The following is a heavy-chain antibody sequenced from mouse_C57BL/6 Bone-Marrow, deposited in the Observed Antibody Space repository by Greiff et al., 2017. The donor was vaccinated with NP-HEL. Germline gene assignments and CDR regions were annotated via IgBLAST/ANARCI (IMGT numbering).Heavy chain of an antibody. CDR2: ISYDGSN. D-gene: IGHD3-1*01. CDR1: GYSITSGYY. J-gene: IGHJ2*01. CDR3: ARDREY. Sequence: VQLQQSGPGLVKPSQSLSLTCSVTGYSITSGYYWNWIRQFPGNQLEWMGYISYDGSNNYNPSLKNRISITRDTSKNLFFLKLNSVTTEDTATYYCARDREYWGQGTTLTVSS. V-gene: IGHV3-6*01.